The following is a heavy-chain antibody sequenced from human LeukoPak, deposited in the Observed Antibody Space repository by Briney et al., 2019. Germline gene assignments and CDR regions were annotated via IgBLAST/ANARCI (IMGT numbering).Heavy chain of an antibody. CDR3: ARDEYSSSWYAFDY. D-gene: IGHD6-13*01. Sequence: SETLSLTSTVSGRSISSYYWSWIRPPAGKRLEWIGRIYTSGSTDYNPSLKSRVTMSVDTSKNQFSLKLSSVTAADTAVYYCARDEYSSSWYAFDYWGQGTLVTVSS. J-gene: IGHJ4*02. CDR2: IYTSGST. CDR1: GRSISSYY. V-gene: IGHV4-4*07.